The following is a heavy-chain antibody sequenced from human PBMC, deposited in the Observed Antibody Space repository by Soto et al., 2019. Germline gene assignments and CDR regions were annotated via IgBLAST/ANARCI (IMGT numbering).Heavy chain of an antibody. V-gene: IGHV4-59*08. CDR2: IYYSGST. Sequence: SETLSLTCTVSGGSISSYYWSWIRQPPGKGLEWIGYIYYSGSTNYNPPLKSRVTISVDTSKNQFSLKLSSVTAADTAVYYCARRGRTTGTTYYYMDVWGKGTTVTVSS. CDR3: ARRGRTTGTTYYYMDV. J-gene: IGHJ6*03. CDR1: GGSISSYY. D-gene: IGHD1-1*01.